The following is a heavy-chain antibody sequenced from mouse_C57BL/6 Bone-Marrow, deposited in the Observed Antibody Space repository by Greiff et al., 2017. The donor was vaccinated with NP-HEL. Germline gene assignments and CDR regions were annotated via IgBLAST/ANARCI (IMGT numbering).Heavy chain of an antibody. Sequence: VQLQQSGPELVKPGASVKLSCKASGYTFTSYDINWVKQRPGQGLEWIGWIYPRDGSTKYNEKFKGKATLTVATSSSTAYMELHSLTSEDSAVYFCARRIYYYGSSYVYWYFDVWGTGTTVTVSS. J-gene: IGHJ1*03. V-gene: IGHV1-85*01. D-gene: IGHD1-1*01. CDR1: GYTFTSYD. CDR2: IYPRDGST. CDR3: ARRIYYYGSSYVYWYFDV.